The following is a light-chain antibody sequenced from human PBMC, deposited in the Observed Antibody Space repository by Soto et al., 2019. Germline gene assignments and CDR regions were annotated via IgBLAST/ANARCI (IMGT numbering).Light chain of an antibody. CDR1: TSNIGSHS. CDR2: KND. Sequence: QSVLTQPPSASGTPGQRVTISCSGSTSNIGSHSVNWYQQVPGAAPKLLIYKNDQRRSGVPDRFSGSMSGTSASLAISGLQSEDEADYYCAAWDASLNSWVFGGGTKLTVL. J-gene: IGLJ3*02. CDR3: AAWDASLNSWV. V-gene: IGLV1-44*01.